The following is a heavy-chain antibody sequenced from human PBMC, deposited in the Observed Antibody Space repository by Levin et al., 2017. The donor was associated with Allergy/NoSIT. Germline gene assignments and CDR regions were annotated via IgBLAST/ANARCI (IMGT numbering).Heavy chain of an antibody. CDR1: GFTFSNFA. J-gene: IGHJ3*01. CDR3: AEDPFASGNSIGWDAFDV. V-gene: IGHV3-23*01. D-gene: IGHD3-3*01. Sequence: PGGSLRLSCVASGFTFSNFAMSWVRQGPGKGLEWISSISGSGFGFSGGVTYYADSVKGRFTISRDDSKNTVYLEMSSLRAEDTAMYYCAEDPFASGNSIGWDAFDVWGQGTMVTVSS. CDR2: ISGSGFGFSGGVT.